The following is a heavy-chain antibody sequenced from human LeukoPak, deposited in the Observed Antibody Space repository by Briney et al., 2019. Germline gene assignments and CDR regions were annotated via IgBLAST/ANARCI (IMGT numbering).Heavy chain of an antibody. D-gene: IGHD6-19*01. Sequence: GSSVKVSCKASGGTFSSYAISWVRQAPGQGLEWMGRIIPILGIANYAQKFQGRVTITADKSTSTAYMELSSLRSEDTAVYYCARDSYSSGWYRSFIAWGQGTLVTVSS. CDR3: ARDSYSSGWYRSFIA. CDR1: GGTFSSYA. CDR2: IIPILGIA. V-gene: IGHV1-69*04. J-gene: IGHJ5*02.